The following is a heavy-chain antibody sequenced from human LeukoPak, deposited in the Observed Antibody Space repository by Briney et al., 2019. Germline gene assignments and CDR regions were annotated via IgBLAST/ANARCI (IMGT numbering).Heavy chain of an antibody. CDR3: VKDRVDGSGSQFDS. CDR2: ISGSGAMT. D-gene: IGHD3-10*01. CDR1: GFTLSNHA. V-gene: IGHV3-23*01. J-gene: IGHJ4*02. Sequence: HPGGSLRLSCAASGFTLSNHAMIWVRQAPGKGLEWVSSISGSGAMTYYADSVKGRFTISRDNAMDTLYLQMNSLRADDTAVYYCVKDRVDGSGSQFDSWGQGSLVIVSS.